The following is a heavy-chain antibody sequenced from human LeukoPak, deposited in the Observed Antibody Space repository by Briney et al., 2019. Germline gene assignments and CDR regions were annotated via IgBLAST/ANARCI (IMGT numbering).Heavy chain of an antibody. CDR1: GGSISSYY. D-gene: IGHD1-26*01. Sequence: SETLSLTCTVSGGSISSYYWSWIRQPPGKGLEWIGYIHYSGSTNYNPSLKSRVTISVDTSKNQLSLRLSSVTAADTAVYYCARTRYSGSYYIDYWGQGTLVTVSS. CDR2: IHYSGST. CDR3: ARTRYSGSYYIDY. J-gene: IGHJ4*02. V-gene: IGHV4-59*01.